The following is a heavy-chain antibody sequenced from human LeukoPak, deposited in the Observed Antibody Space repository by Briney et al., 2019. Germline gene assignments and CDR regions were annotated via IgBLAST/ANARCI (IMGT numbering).Heavy chain of an antibody. CDR1: GFTFSSYS. CDR3: ARSPLTTVTTNWFDP. V-gene: IGHV3-48*01. CDR2: ISSSSSTI. D-gene: IGHD4-17*01. Sequence: TGGSLRLSCAASGFTFSSYSMNWVRQAPGKGLEWVSYISSSSSTIYYADSVKGRFTISRDNAKNSLYLQTNSLRAEDTAVYYCARSPLTTVTTNWFDPWGQGTLVTVSS. J-gene: IGHJ5*02.